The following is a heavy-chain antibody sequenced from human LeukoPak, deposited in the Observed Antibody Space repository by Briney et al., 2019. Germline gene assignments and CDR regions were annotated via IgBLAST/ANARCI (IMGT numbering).Heavy chain of an antibody. J-gene: IGHJ5*02. CDR2: ISAYNGNT. CDR1: GYTFTTYG. Sequence: ASVKVSCKASGYTFTTYGVSWVRQAPGQGLEWMGWISAYNGNTNYAQKLQGRVTMTTDTSTSTAYMELRSLRSEDTAVYYCAKDRRIAVAPNWFDPWGQGTLVTVSS. V-gene: IGHV1-18*01. CDR3: AKDRRIAVAPNWFDP. D-gene: IGHD6-19*01.